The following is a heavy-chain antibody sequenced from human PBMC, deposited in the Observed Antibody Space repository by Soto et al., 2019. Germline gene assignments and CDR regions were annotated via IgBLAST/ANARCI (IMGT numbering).Heavy chain of an antibody. CDR1: GFTFDDYA. CDR2: INWNSGSI. Sequence: GGSLRLSCAASGFTFDDYAMHWVRQVPGKGLEWVSGINWNSGSIGYADSVKGRFATSRDNAKNSLHLQMNSLRAEDTAFYYCVKDESINWYSGHFRHWGQGTLVTVSS. CDR3: VKDESINWYSGHFRH. J-gene: IGHJ1*01. V-gene: IGHV3-9*01. D-gene: IGHD6-13*01.